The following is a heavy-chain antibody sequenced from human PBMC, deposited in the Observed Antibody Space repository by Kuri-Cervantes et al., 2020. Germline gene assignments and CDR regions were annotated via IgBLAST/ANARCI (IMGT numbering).Heavy chain of an antibody. CDR1: GYTFTSYG. CDR2: ISAYNGNT. D-gene: IGHD3-9*01. Sequence: ASVKVSCKASGYTFTSYGISWVRQAPGQGLEWMGWISAYNGNTNYAQKLQGRVTMTEDTSTDTAYMELSSLRSEDTAVYYCATGVDDILTGPPPGFQHWGQGTLVTVSS. J-gene: IGHJ1*01. CDR3: ATGVDDILTGPPPGFQH. V-gene: IGHV1-18*01.